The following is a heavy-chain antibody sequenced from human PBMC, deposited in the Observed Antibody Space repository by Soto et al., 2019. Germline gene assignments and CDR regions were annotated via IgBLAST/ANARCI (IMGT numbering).Heavy chain of an antibody. V-gene: IGHV3-23*01. CDR3: AKVRERKSAFDY. Sequence: GESLKISCAASGFIFSTYAMTWVRQAPGKGLEWVSSISASGGSTYYADSVKGRFTISRDNSKNTLFLQMNTLRAGDTAVYYCAKVRERKSAFDYWGQGTLVTVSS. CDR2: ISASGGST. J-gene: IGHJ4*02. CDR1: GFIFSTYA.